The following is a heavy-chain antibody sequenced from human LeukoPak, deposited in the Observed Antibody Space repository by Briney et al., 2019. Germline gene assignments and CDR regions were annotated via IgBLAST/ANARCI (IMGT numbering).Heavy chain of an antibody. J-gene: IGHJ4*02. CDR3: ARAYDRSGYQSRGFDY. V-gene: IGHV4-61*02. D-gene: IGHD3-22*01. CDR2: TYTRGSP. Sequence: SETLPLTCTVSGASMRNYNYYWNWIRQPAGQGLQWIGRTYTRGSPSYSPSLKSRATISIDTSSSQFSLRLNSVTAADTAVYFCARAYDRSGYQSRGFDYWGQGLLVSVSS. CDR1: GASMRNYNYY.